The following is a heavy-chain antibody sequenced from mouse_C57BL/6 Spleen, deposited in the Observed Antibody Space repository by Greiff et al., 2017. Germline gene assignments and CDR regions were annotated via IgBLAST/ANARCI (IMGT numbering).Heavy chain of an antibody. V-gene: IGHV2-9*01. Sequence: QVHVKQSGPGLVAPSQSLSITCTVSGFSLTSYGVDWVRQPPGKGLEWLGVIWGGGSTNYNTALMYRLGISKDNSKSQVFLKINSLQTDDTAMYYCAKHGYDPYAMDYWGQGTSVTVSS. CDR1: GFSLTSYG. CDR2: IWGGGST. D-gene: IGHD2-2*01. J-gene: IGHJ4*01. CDR3: AKHGYDPYAMDY.